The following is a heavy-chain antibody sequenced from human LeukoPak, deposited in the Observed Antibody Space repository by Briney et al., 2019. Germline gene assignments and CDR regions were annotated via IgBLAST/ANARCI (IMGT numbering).Heavy chain of an antibody. V-gene: IGHV3-23*01. Sequence: GGSLRLSCAASGFTFSSYAMSWVRQAPGKGLEWVSAISGSGGSTYYADSVKGRFTISRDNSKNTLYLQMNSLKTEDTAIYYCVRVITTVSGWYHFDYWGQGALVTVSS. CDR3: VRVITTVSGWYHFDY. CDR2: ISGSGGST. CDR1: GFTFSSYA. D-gene: IGHD3-10*01. J-gene: IGHJ4*02.